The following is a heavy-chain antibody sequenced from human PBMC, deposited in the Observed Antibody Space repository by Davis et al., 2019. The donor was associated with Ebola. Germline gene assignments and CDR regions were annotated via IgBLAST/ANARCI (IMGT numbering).Heavy chain of an antibody. CDR2: IIPILGIA. D-gene: IGHD1-26*01. CDR1: GGTFSSYT. J-gene: IGHJ6*02. Sequence: SVKVSCKASGGTFSSYTISWVRQAPGQGLEWMGRIIPILGIANYAQKFQGRDTITADKSTSTAYMELSSLRSEDTAVYYCARDKATPSLYYYYGMDVWGQGTTVTVSS. CDR3: ARDKATPSLYYYYGMDV. V-gene: IGHV1-69*04.